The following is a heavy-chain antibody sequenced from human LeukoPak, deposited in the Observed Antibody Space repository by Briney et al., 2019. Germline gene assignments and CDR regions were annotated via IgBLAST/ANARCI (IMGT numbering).Heavy chain of an antibody. V-gene: IGHV3-30*04. D-gene: IGHD5-24*01. CDR3: AREDGYYFDY. CDR1: GFTFSSYA. Sequence: GRSLRLSCAASGFTFSSYAMHWVRQAPGEGLEWVAVISYDGSNKYYADSVKGRFTISRDNSKNTLYLQMNSLRAEDTAVYYCAREDGYYFDYWGQGTLVTVSS. J-gene: IGHJ4*02. CDR2: ISYDGSNK.